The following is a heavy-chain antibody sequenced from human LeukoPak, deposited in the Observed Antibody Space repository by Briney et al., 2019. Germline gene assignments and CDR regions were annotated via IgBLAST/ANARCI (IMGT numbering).Heavy chain of an antibody. Sequence: GASVKVSCKASGYSFTGYYIHWVRQAPGQGPKWMGRIDPNSGGTNSAQKFQARVTLTRDTSIATVYMELSSLRSNDTAVYYCARDQARTTTWYLYMNYWGQGTLVTVSS. V-gene: IGHV1-2*06. CDR1: GYSFTGYY. CDR2: IDPNSGGT. J-gene: IGHJ4*02. D-gene: IGHD3/OR15-3a*01. CDR3: ARDQARTTTWYLYMNY.